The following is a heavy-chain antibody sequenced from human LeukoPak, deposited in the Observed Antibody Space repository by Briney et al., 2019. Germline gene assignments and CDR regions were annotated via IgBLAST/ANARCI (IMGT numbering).Heavy chain of an antibody. CDR3: AKGKGTMVRGVLDY. CDR2: ISWNSATI. D-gene: IGHD3-10*01. Sequence: GGSLRLSCVASEFTFDEYAMHWVRQVPGKGLEWVSGISWNSATIAYADSVKGRFIISRDNAKDSLYLQMTSLRPEDSALYFCAKGKGTMVRGVLDYWGQGTLVTVSS. V-gene: IGHV3-9*01. CDR1: EFTFDEYA. J-gene: IGHJ4*02.